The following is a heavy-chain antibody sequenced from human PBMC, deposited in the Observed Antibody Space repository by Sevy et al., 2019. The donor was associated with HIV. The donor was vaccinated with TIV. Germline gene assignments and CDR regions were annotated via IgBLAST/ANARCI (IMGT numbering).Heavy chain of an antibody. V-gene: IGHV3-21*01. J-gene: IGHJ6*02. D-gene: IGHD3-10*01. CDR3: ARGITMVRGVPHYYYYYGMDV. CDR2: ISSSSSYI. Sequence: GESLKISCAASGFTFSSYSMNWVRQAPGKGLEWVSSISSSSSYIYYADSVKGRFTISRDNAKNSLYLQMNSLRAEDTAVYYCARGITMVRGVPHYYYYYGMDVWGQGTTVTVSS. CDR1: GFTFSSYS.